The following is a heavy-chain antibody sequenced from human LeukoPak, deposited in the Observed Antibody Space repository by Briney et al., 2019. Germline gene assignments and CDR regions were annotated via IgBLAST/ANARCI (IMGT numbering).Heavy chain of an antibody. CDR1: GDSISSGYY. CDR3: ARPRTNYVNDAFHI. CDR2: VYHSGST. Sequence: SETLSLTCAVSGDSISSGYYWGWIRQPPGKGLEWIGSVYHSGSTFYNPSLKSRVIISADTSENQFSLRLSSVTAADTAVYYCARPRTNYVNDAFHIWGRGTMVTVSS. V-gene: IGHV4-38-2*01. J-gene: IGHJ3*02. D-gene: IGHD4/OR15-4a*01.